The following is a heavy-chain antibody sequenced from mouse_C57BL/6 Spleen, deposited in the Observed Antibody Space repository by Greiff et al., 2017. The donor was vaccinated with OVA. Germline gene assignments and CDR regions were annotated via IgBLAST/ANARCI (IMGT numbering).Heavy chain of an antibody. CDR3: ARLDDYDAWFAY. V-gene: IGHV3-6*01. D-gene: IGHD2-4*01. CDR1: GYSITSGYY. Sequence: EVKLVESGPGLVKPSQSLSLTCSVTGYSITSGYYWNWIRQFPGNKLEWMGYISYDGSNNYNPSLKNRISITRDTSKNQFFLKLNSVTTEDTATYYCARLDDYDAWFAYWGQGTLVTVSA. CDR2: ISYDGSN. J-gene: IGHJ3*01.